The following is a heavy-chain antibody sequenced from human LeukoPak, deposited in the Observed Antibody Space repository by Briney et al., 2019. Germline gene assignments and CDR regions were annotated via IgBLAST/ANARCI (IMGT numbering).Heavy chain of an antibody. CDR1: QFTFSSSD. J-gene: IGHJ6*03. Sequence: PGGSLRLSCAASQFTFSSSDMSWVRQAPGKGLEWVAAISHSGGATYYADSVKGRFTISRDNSKNTLYLQMTSLRAEDTAVYYCAKEVAARRYYYMDVWGKGTTVTVSS. CDR3: AKEVAARRYYYMDV. V-gene: IGHV3-23*01. D-gene: IGHD6-6*01. CDR2: ISHSGGAT.